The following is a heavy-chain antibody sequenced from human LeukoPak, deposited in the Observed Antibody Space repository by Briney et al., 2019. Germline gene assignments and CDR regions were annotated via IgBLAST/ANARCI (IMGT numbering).Heavy chain of an antibody. CDR2: IYYSGST. J-gene: IGHJ6*03. V-gene: IGHV4-39*01. Sequence: SETLSLTCTVSGGSISSSSYYWGWISQPPGKGLEWIGSIYYSGSTYYNPSLKSRVTISVDTSKNQFSLKLSSVTAADTAVYYCATQDGYRGWYYYYMDVWGKGTTVTVSS. CDR3: ATQDGYRGWYYYYMDV. D-gene: IGHD1-26*01. CDR1: GGSISSSSYY.